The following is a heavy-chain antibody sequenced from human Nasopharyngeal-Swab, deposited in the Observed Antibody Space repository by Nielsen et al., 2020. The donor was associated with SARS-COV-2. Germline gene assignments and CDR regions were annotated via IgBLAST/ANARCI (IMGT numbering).Heavy chain of an antibody. J-gene: IGHJ4*02. V-gene: IGHV4-30-4*01. CDR1: GGSIRSGDYY. Sequence: SETLSLTCTVSGGSIRSGDYYWSWIRQPPGKGLEWIGYIYYSGSTYYNPSLKGRVTISVDTSKNQFSLKLSSVTAADTAVYYCARDAPPYDSSGGRVRYFDYWGQGTLVTVSS. CDR2: IYYSGST. CDR3: ARDAPPYDSSGGRVRYFDY. D-gene: IGHD3-22*01.